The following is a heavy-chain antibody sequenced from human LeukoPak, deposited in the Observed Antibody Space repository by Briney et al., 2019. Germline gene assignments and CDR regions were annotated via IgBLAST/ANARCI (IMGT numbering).Heavy chain of an antibody. J-gene: IGHJ6*03. CDR3: AKGGVGQAWRDCSSTSCPTKDKYYYYMDV. V-gene: IGHV3-30*02. CDR1: GFTVTSNY. D-gene: IGHD2-2*01. CDR2: IRYDGSNK. Sequence: GGSLRLSCAASGFTVTSNYMSWVRQAPGKGLEWVAFIRYDGSNKYYADSVKGRFTISRDNSKNTLYLQMNSLRAEDTAVYYCAKGGVGQAWRDCSSTSCPTKDKYYYYMDVWGKGTTVTISS.